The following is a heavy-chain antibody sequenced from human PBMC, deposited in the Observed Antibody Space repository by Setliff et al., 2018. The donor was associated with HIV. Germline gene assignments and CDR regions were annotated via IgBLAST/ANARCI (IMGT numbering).Heavy chain of an antibody. V-gene: IGHV4-31*03. CDR1: GDSVGSGRYS. CDR3: ARKQWLGAAFDY. Sequence: SETLSLTCTVSGDSVGSGRYSWTWVRQHPGKGLEWIGSVSYTGSTSYTPSLRSRVTISSDTSKNQFSLKLSSVTAADTAVYYCARKQWLGAAFDYWGQGTPVTVSS. D-gene: IGHD6-19*01. J-gene: IGHJ4*02. CDR2: VSYTGST.